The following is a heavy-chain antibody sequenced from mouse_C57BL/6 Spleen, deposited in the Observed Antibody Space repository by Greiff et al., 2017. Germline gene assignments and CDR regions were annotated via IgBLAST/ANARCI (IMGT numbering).Heavy chain of an antibody. CDR2: ISSGSSTI. Sequence: EVQRVESGGGLVKPGGSLKLSCAASGFTFSDYGMHWVRQAPEKGLEWVAYISSGSSTIYYADTVKGRFTISRDNAKNTLFLQMTSLRSEDTAMYYCARRSNYVYWYFDVWGTGTTVTVSS. D-gene: IGHD2-5*01. CDR1: GFTFSDYG. J-gene: IGHJ1*03. CDR3: ARRSNYVYWYFDV. V-gene: IGHV5-17*01.